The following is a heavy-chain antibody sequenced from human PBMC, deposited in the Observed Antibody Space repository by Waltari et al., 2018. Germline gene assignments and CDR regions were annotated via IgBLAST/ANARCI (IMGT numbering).Heavy chain of an antibody. CDR1: GFTFSSYS. CDR2: ISSSSNYI. Sequence: EVQLVESGGGLVKPGGSLRLTCAASGFTFSSYSMHWVRQAPGQGLEWVSSISSSSNYIYYADSVKGRFTIFRDNAKHSLFLQMNSLRAEDTAVYYCARDFTSWGFDYWGQGTLVTVSS. CDR3: ARDFTSWGFDY. J-gene: IGHJ4*02. D-gene: IGHD2-2*01. V-gene: IGHV3-21*01.